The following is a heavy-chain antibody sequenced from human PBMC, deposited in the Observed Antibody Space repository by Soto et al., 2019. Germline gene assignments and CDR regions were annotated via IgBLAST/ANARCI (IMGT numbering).Heavy chain of an antibody. CDR3: ASAAI. V-gene: IGHV3-7*01. CDR2: IKQDGTEK. CDR1: GFTFSNYW. Sequence: EVQLVESGGGLVQPGGSLRLSCAASGFTFSNYWMSWVRQAPGKGLEWVANIKQDGTEKNYVDSVRGRFTISRDNAKNSLDLQMNSLTAEDTAVYYCASAAIWGQGTLVTVSS. D-gene: IGHD6-25*01. J-gene: IGHJ4*02.